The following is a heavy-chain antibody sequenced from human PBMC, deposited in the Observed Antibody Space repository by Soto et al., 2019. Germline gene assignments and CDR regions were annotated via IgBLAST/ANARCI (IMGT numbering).Heavy chain of an antibody. V-gene: IGHV4-34*01. CDR3: ARQGVYYYYYMDV. CDR2: INHSGST. J-gene: IGHJ6*03. Sequence: PSETLSLTCAVYGGSFSGYYWSWIRQPPGKGLEWIGEINHSGSTNYNPSLKSRVTISVDTSKNQFSLKLSSVTAADTAVYYCARQGVYYYYYMDVWGKGTTVTVSS. CDR1: GGSFSGYY.